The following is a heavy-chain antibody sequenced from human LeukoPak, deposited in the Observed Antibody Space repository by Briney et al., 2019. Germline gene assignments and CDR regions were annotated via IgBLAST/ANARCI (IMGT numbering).Heavy chain of an antibody. CDR3: ARGGWSLGYCSSSSCLDWFDP. J-gene: IGHJ5*02. CDR2: INPNSGGT. D-gene: IGHD2-2*01. CDR1: GYTFTDYD. Sequence: GASVKVSCKASGYTFTDYDMHWVRQAPGQGLEWMAWINPNSGGTNYVQKFQGRVTMTRDTSISTAYMELSRLRSDDTAVYYCARGGWSLGYCSSSSCLDWFDPWGQGTLVTVSS. V-gene: IGHV1-2*02.